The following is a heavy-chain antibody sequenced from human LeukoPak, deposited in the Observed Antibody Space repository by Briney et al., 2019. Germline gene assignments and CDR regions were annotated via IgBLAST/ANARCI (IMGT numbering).Heavy chain of an antibody. J-gene: IGHJ4*02. CDR1: GGSISSSY. Sequence: PLETLSLTCTVPGGSISSSYWSWIRQPPGKGLEWMGYIYCSGRVNYNPYLKSRVTISAGKSKHKLSLKLRSVTGADTTVHYGARSHTLYFGAAYWGQGSLVTVSS. CDR2: IYCSGRV. CDR3: ARSHTLYFGAAY. D-gene: IGHD3-10*01. V-gene: IGHV4-59*01.